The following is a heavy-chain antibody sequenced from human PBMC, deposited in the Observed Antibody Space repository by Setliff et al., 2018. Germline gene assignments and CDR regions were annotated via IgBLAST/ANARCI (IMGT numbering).Heavy chain of an antibody. D-gene: IGHD2-2*01. J-gene: IGHJ4*02. CDR2: ISSSGSTI. CDR3: ARAHSSTLSVHDY. CDR1: GFTFSDYY. V-gene: IGHV3-11*04. Sequence: LRLSCAASGFTFSDYYMSWIRQAPGKGLEWVSYISSSGSTIYYADSVKGRFTISRDNAKNTLYLQMNSLRAEDTAVYYCARAHSSTLSVHDYWGQGTLVTVSS.